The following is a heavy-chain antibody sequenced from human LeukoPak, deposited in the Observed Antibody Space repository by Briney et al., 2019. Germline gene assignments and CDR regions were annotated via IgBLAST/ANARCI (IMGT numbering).Heavy chain of an antibody. CDR2: INPNSGGT. CDR1: GYTFTGYY. V-gene: IGHV1-2*04. Sequence: GASVKVSCKASGYTFTGYYMHWVRQAPGQGLEWMGWINPNSGGTNYAQKFQGWVTMTRDTSISTAYMELSRLTFDDTGIYYCARGAAGYSGGFGGGMDVWGKGTTVTVSS. D-gene: IGHD6-19*01. CDR3: ARGAAGYSGGFGGGMDV. J-gene: IGHJ6*04.